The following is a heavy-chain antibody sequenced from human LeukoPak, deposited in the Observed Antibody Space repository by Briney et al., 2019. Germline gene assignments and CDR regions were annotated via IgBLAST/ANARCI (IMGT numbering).Heavy chain of an antibody. CDR3: AKSRYGDYARGGFDP. V-gene: IGHV3-30*02. CDR1: GFTFSSYG. Sequence: GGSLRLSCAASGFTFSSYGMHWVRQAPGKGLEWVAVIWYDGRSKYYSDSVRGRFTISRDNSMNTLFLQMDSLRAEDTAVYYCAKSRYGDYARGGFDPWGQGTLVTVSS. CDR2: IWYDGRSK. D-gene: IGHD4-17*01. J-gene: IGHJ5*02.